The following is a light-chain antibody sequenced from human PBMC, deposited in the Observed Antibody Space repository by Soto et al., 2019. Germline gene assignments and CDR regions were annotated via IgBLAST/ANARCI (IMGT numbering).Light chain of an antibody. J-gene: IGKJ4*01. CDR2: AAS. Sequence: EIVLTQSPGTLSLSPGERATLSCRASQSVSSSYLAWYQQKPGQAPRLLIYAASSSATGIPDRFSGSGSGTDFTLPISRLEPEDVAVYYCQQYGSSPLTFGGGTKVEIK. CDR3: QQYGSSPLT. CDR1: QSVSSSY. V-gene: IGKV3-20*01.